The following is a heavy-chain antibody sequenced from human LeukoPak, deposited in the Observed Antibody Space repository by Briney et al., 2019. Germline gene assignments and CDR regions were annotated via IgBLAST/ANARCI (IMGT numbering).Heavy chain of an antibody. Sequence: PSETPSLTCTVSGGSISSYYWSWIRQPPGKGLEWIGYIYYSGSTNYNPSLKSRVTISVDTSKNQFSLKLSSVTAADTAVYYCARAKTIFGVVNWFDPWGQGTLVTVSS. J-gene: IGHJ5*02. V-gene: IGHV4-59*01. CDR1: GGSISSYY. D-gene: IGHD3-3*01. CDR3: ARAKTIFGVVNWFDP. CDR2: IYYSGST.